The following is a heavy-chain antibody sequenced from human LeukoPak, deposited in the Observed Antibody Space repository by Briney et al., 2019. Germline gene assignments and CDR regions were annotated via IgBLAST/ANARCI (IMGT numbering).Heavy chain of an antibody. J-gene: IGHJ6*03. CDR1: GYPSTNYF. CDR2: INLSDDTT. V-gene: IGHV1-46*01. CDR3: ARDQHSPFGVVTPIPYYMDV. D-gene: IGHD3-3*01. Sequence: GASVKVSCKASGYPSTNYFIHWVRQAPGQGLEWMGAINLSDDTTTYTQKFQGRVTMTRDTSTNTGYKKLTSLRSEDTAVYDCARDQHSPFGVVTPIPYYMDVWGKGTTVTVSS.